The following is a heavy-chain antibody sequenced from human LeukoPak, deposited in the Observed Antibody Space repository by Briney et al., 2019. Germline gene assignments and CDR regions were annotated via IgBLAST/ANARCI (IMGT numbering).Heavy chain of an antibody. D-gene: IGHD3-10*01. CDR2: ISTGGSYI. CDR3: ARDLNLFSGLPY. V-gene: IGHV3-21*01. J-gene: IGHJ4*02. CDR1: GFTFSNYS. Sequence: GGSLRLSCAASGFTFSNYSMIWVRQAPGKGLEWVSSISTGGSYIYYADSMKGRFTISRDNSKNTLYLQMNSLRAEDTAVYYCARDLNLFSGLPYWGQGTLVTVSS.